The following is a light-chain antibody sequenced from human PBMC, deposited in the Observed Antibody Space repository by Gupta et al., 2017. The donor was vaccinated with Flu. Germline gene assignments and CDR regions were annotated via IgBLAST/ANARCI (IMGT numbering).Light chain of an antibody. CDR2: SNN. J-gene: IGLJ2*01. CDR1: TANIGRNT. CDR3: VAWDDSLTGPV. V-gene: IGLV1-44*01. Sequence: QSVLTQPPSASGTPGQRVTISCSGSTANIGRNTVNWYQQLPGTAPKVLIHSNNQRPSGVPDRFSGSKSGTSASLAISGLQSEDEADYYCVAWDDSLTGPVFGGGTKLTVL.